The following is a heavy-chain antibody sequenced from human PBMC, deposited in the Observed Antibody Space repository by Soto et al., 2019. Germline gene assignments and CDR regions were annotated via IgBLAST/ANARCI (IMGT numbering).Heavy chain of an antibody. J-gene: IGHJ4*02. D-gene: IGHD1-26*01. CDR3: AKERTYSVASGFDY. Sequence: QVQLVDSGGGVVQPGRSLRLSCAASGFTFTTYGMHWVRRAPGKGLEWVAVISYDGSRAYYADSVKGRFTISRDNSKNTLYLQINSLRAEDTAVYYCAKERTYSVASGFDYWGRGTLVTVSS. V-gene: IGHV3-30*18. CDR1: GFTFTTYG. CDR2: ISYDGSRA.